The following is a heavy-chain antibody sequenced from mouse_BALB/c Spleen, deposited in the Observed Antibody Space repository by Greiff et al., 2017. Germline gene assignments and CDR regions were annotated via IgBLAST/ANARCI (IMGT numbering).Heavy chain of an antibody. CDR3: ARHEEAHYYGSSYWFAY. J-gene: IGHJ3*01. V-gene: IGHV1-62-2*01. CDR1: GYTFTEYI. CDR2: FYPGSGSI. D-gene: IGHD1-1*01. Sequence: QVQLLQSGAELVKPGASVKLSCKASGYTFTEYIIHWVKQRPGQGLEWIGWFYPGSGSIKYNEKVKDKATLTAGKSSSTVYMELSRLTSEDSAVYFCARHEEAHYYGSSYWFAYWGQGTLVTVSA.